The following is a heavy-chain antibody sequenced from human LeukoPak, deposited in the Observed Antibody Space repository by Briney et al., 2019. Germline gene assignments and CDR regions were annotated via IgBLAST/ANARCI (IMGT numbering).Heavy chain of an antibody. CDR2: INHSGST. CDR1: GGSFSGYY. D-gene: IGHD6-19*01. Sequence: PSETLSLTCAVYGGSFSGYYWSWIRQPPGKGLEWIGYINHSGSTNYNPSLKSRVTISVDTSKNQFSLKLSSVTAADTAVYYCARPSTYLAVAGQSPFYFDYWGQGTLVTVSS. V-gene: IGHV4-34*01. J-gene: IGHJ4*02. CDR3: ARPSTYLAVAGQSPFYFDY.